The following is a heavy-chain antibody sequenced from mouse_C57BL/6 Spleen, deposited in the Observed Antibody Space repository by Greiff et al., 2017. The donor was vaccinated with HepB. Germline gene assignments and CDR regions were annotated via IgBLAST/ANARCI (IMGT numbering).Heavy chain of an antibody. D-gene: IGHD1-1*01. CDR2: IDPSDSET. V-gene: IGHV1-52*01. Sequence: QVQLQQSGAELVRPGSSVKLSCKASGYTFTSYWMHWVKQRPIQGLEWIGNIDPSDSETHYNQKFKDKAKLTVDKSASTAYMQLSSLTSEDSAVYYCARLYGSSAMDYWGQGTSVTVSS. CDR1: GYTFTSYW. CDR3: ARLYGSSAMDY. J-gene: IGHJ4*01.